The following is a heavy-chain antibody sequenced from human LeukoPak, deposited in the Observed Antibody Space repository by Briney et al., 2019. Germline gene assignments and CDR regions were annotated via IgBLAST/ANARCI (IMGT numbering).Heavy chain of an antibody. Sequence: SVKVSYKASGGTFSSYAISWVRQAPGQGLEWMGGIIPIFGTANYAQKFQGRVTITTDESTSTAYMELSSLRSEDTAVYYCASANYDILTGSGYYFDYWGQGTLVTVSS. V-gene: IGHV1-69*05. D-gene: IGHD3-9*01. CDR3: ASANYDILTGSGYYFDY. CDR2: IIPIFGTA. J-gene: IGHJ4*02. CDR1: GGTFSSYA.